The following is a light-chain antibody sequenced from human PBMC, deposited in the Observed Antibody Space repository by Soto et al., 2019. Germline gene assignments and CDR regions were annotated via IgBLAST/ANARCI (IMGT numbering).Light chain of an antibody. V-gene: IGKV1-39*01. CDR3: QQSYSTRMTT. CDR1: QNIDNY. CDR2: AAS. J-gene: IGKJ2*01. Sequence: DTQMTQSPSSLSASVGDRVTITCRPSQNIDNYLNWYQQTPGKAPKLLLYAASNLQSRVPSRFSGSGSGTDFTLTINNLHPEDFALYYCQQSYSTRMTTVGRGTKVEI.